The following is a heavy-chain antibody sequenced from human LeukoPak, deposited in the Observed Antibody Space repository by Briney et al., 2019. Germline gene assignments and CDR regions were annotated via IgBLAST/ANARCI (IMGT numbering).Heavy chain of an antibody. CDR2: ISRTGNSI. Sequence: PGGSLRLSCAAPGFTLSSYEMNWVRLAPGKGLEWISYISRTGNSIYYADSVKGRFTISRDSAKNSLYLQMNSLRAEDTAVYYCARGPYSSNWYVDYWGHGTLVTVSS. CDR1: GFTLSSYE. CDR3: ARGPYSSNWYVDY. D-gene: IGHD6-13*01. V-gene: IGHV3-48*03. J-gene: IGHJ4*01.